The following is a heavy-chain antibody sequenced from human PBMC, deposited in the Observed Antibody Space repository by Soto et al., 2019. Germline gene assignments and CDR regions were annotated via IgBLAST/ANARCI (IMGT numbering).Heavy chain of an antibody. CDR2: ISYDGSNK. V-gene: IGHV3-30*18. D-gene: IGHD3-22*01. Sequence: GGSLRLSCAASGFTFSSYGMHWVRQAPGKGLEWVAVISYDGSNKYYADSVKGRFTISRDNSKNTLYLQMNSLRAEDTAVYYCAKDLKDSSGAEGYYGMDVWGQGTTVTV. J-gene: IGHJ6*02. CDR1: GFTFSSYG. CDR3: AKDLKDSSGAEGYYGMDV.